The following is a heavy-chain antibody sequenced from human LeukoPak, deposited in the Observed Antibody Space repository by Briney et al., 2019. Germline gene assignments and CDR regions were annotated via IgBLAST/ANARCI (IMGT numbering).Heavy chain of an antibody. V-gene: IGHV4-34*01. D-gene: IGHD3-10*01. CDR1: GFIFSSYA. CDR2: INHSGST. CDR3: ARGRTYYGSGSYGY. Sequence: GSLKLSCAASGFIFSSYAVTWVRQPPGKGLEWIGEINHSGSTNYNPSLKSRVTISVDTSKNQFSLKLSSVTAADTAVYYCARGRTYYGSGSYGYWGQGTLVTVSS. J-gene: IGHJ4*02.